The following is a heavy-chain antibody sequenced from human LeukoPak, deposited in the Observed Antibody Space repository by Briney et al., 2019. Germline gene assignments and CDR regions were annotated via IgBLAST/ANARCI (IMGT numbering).Heavy chain of an antibody. Sequence: GGSLRLSCAASGFTFSSYWIHWVRHAPGKGLVWVSRINSDGSSTKYADSVKGRFTISRDNAKNTVYVQMNSLRAEDTAVYYCAGEEGQRVDYFDYWGQGTLVTVSS. CDR3: AGEEGQRVDYFDY. D-gene: IGHD6-6*01. CDR1: GFTFSSYW. CDR2: INSDGSST. J-gene: IGHJ4*02. V-gene: IGHV3-74*03.